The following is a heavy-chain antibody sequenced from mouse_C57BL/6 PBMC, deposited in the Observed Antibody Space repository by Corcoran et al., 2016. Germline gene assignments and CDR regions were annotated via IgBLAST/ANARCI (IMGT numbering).Heavy chain of an antibody. Sequence: EILLQQSVAELVRTGASVKLSCTASGFNIKNTYMHWVKQRPEQGLEWIGRIDTANVNTIYASKFQGKATLTADTSSNTAYLQLSSLTSEDTAIYYCARYGNYAMDYWGQGTSVTVSS. CDR3: ARYGNYAMDY. CDR1: GFNIKNTY. D-gene: IGHD2-1*01. J-gene: IGHJ4*01. V-gene: IGHV14-3*01. CDR2: IDTANVNT.